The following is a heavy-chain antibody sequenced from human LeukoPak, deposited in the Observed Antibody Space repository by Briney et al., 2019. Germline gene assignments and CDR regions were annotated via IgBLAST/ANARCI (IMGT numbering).Heavy chain of an antibody. J-gene: IGHJ4*02. D-gene: IGHD1-7*01. Sequence: GASVKVSYKASGYTFTDYYMHWVRQAPGQGLEWMGWINPNSGGTNYAQNFQGRVTMTRDTSISTAYMELSRLRSDDTAVYYCAREVSNWNYAYWGQGTLVTVSS. V-gene: IGHV1-2*02. CDR2: INPNSGGT. CDR1: GYTFTDYY. CDR3: AREVSNWNYAY.